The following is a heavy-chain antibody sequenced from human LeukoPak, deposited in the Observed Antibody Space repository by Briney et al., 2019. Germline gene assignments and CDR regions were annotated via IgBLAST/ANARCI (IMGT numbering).Heavy chain of an antibody. Sequence: PGGPLRLSCAASGFSFSTYSMNWVRQAPGEGLQWVSYISSGSSAIYYTDSVKGRFTITRDDAKNSVYLQMNSLRTEDTAVYYCGTGDPRFDYWGQGILVTVSS. CDR1: GFSFSTYS. D-gene: IGHD7-27*01. V-gene: IGHV3-48*01. CDR3: GTGDPRFDY. CDR2: ISSGSSAI. J-gene: IGHJ4*02.